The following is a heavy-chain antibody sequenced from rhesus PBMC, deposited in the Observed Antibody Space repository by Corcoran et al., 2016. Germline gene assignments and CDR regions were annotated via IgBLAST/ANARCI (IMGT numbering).Heavy chain of an antibody. V-gene: IGHV4-173*01. J-gene: IGHJ3*01. CDR2: ISGSGGST. D-gene: IGHD3-3*01. Sequence: QLQLQESGPGLVKPSETLSLTCAVSGGSISSNYWSWIRQPPGKGLVWIGRISGSGGSTDYNPSLTSRGTISTDTSKNQFSLKLSSVTAADTAVYYCARDYNFWTGDYTGDAFDFWGQGLRVTVSS. CDR1: GGSISSNY. CDR3: ARDYNFWTGDYTGDAFDF.